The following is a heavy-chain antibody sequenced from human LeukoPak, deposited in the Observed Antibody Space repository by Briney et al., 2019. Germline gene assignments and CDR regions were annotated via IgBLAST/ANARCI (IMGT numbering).Heavy chain of an antibody. J-gene: IGHJ4*02. Sequence: VKVSCKVSGYTLTELSMHWVRQAPGKGLEWMGGFDPEDGETIYAQKFQGRVTMTEDTSTDTAYMELSSLRSEDTAVYYCATPKYNWNYARSFDYWGQGTLVTVSS. CDR2: FDPEDGET. V-gene: IGHV1-24*01. CDR3: ATPKYNWNYARSFDY. D-gene: IGHD1-7*01. CDR1: GYTLTELS.